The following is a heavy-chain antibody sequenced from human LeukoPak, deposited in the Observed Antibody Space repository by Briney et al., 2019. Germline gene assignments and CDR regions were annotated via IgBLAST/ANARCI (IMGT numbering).Heavy chain of an antibody. CDR2: ISGSGGST. Sequence: PGGSLRLSCAASGFTFSSYAMSWVRQAPGKGPEWVSAISGSGGSTYYADSVKGRFTISRDNSKNTLYLQMNSQRAEDTAVYYCAKEGYDSSGYFDYWGQGTLVVVSS. D-gene: IGHD3-22*01. J-gene: IGHJ4*02. V-gene: IGHV3-23*01. CDR3: AKEGYDSSGYFDY. CDR1: GFTFSSYA.